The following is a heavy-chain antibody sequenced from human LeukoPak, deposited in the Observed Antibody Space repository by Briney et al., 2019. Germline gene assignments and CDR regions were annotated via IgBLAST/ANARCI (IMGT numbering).Heavy chain of an antibody. Sequence: GGSLRLSCAASGFTFDDYAMHWVRQAPGKGLEWVSSISWHNGNIAYADSVKGRFTISRDNAKNSLYLQMNSLRAEDTALYYCAAGRDSQLFGMDVWGQGTTVSVPS. V-gene: IGHV3-9*01. CDR3: AAGRDSQLFGMDV. CDR1: GFTFDDYA. J-gene: IGHJ6*02. D-gene: IGHD1-1*01. CDR2: ISWHNGNI.